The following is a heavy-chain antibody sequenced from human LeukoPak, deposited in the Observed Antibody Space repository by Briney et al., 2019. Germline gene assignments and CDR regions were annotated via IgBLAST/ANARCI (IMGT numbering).Heavy chain of an antibody. J-gene: IGHJ4*02. V-gene: IGHV3-48*03. CDR1: GFTFSSYE. D-gene: IGHD2-2*01. CDR3: AKGGGPYHLPTDY. Sequence: PGGSLRLSCAASGFTFSSYEINWVRQAPGKGLEWVSYISSSGRTIHYADSVKGRSTISRDNGKNSLYLQMNSLRADDTAVYYCAKGGGPYHLPTDYWGQGTLVTVSS. CDR2: ISSSGRTI.